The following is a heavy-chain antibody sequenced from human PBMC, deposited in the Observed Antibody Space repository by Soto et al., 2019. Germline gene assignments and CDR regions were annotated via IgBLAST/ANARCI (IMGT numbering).Heavy chain of an antibody. J-gene: IGHJ4*02. Sequence: GGSLRLSCAASGFTFSSYAMSGVRQAPGKGLEWVSLVSATAGTTYYTDSVKGRFTISRDNSRNTVYLQMNSLRADDTAVYYCAKDRLAGGFDYWGQGTLVTVSS. D-gene: IGHD3-16*01. CDR2: VSATAGTT. CDR1: GFTFSSYA. CDR3: AKDRLAGGFDY. V-gene: IGHV3-23*01.